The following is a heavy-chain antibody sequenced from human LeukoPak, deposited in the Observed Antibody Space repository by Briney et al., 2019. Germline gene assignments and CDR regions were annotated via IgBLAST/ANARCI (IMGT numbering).Heavy chain of an antibody. CDR1: GYTFTSYG. CDR3: ARDPDTNWFDP. V-gene: IGHV1-18*01. CDR2: ISAYNGNT. Sequence: ASVKVSCKASGYTFTSYGISWVRQAPGQRLEWMGWISAYNGNTNYAQKLQGRVTMTTDTSTSTAYMKLRSLRSDDTAVYYCARDPDTNWFDPWGQGTLVTVSS. J-gene: IGHJ5*02.